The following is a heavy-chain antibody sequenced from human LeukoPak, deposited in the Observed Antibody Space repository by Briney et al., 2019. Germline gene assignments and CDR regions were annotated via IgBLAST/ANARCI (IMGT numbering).Heavy chain of an antibody. Sequence: SQTLSLTGTVSGGSISSGGNYWSWIRQHPEKGLEWIGYIYYSGSTYYNPSLKSRVTISVDTSKNQFSLKLSSVTAADTAVYYCARELTRTAYFDYWGQGTLVTVSS. CDR1: GGSISSGGNY. D-gene: IGHD1-20*01. V-gene: IGHV4-31*03. CDR2: IYYSGST. CDR3: ARELTRTAYFDY. J-gene: IGHJ4*02.